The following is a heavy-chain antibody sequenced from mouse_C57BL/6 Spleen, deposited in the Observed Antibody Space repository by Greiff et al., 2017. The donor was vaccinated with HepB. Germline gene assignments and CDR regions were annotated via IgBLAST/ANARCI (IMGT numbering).Heavy chain of an antibody. D-gene: IGHD1-1*01. CDR1: GYTFTSYW. V-gene: IGHV1-59*01. CDR3: AFYYYGSGLDY. J-gene: IGHJ2*01. CDR2: IDPSDSYT. Sequence: QVQLQQPGAELVRPGTSVKLSCKASGYTFTSYWMHWVKQRPGQGLEWIGVIDPSDSYTNYNQKFKGKATLTVDTSSSTAYMQLSSLTSEDSAVYYCAFYYYGSGLDYWGQGTTLTVSS.